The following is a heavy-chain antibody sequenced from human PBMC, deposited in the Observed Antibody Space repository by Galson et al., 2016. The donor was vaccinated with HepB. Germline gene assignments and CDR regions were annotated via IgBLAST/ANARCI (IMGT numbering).Heavy chain of an antibody. D-gene: IGHD5-12*01. Sequence: LSLTCTVSGASISGYYLSWIRQPPGKGLEWIGYIYYSGSTNYNPSLKSRVTMSVDTSKNQFSLKVSAVTAADTAVYYCAGGQGWLPEDWGQGTLVTVSS. CDR1: GASISGYY. J-gene: IGHJ4*02. V-gene: IGHV4-59*01. CDR2: IYYSGST. CDR3: AGGQGWLPED.